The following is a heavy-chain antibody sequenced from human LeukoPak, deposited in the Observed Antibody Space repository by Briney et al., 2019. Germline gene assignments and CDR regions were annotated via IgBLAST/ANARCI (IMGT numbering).Heavy chain of an antibody. J-gene: IGHJ5*02. V-gene: IGHV4-39*07. D-gene: IGHD1-1*01. CDR2: IYYSGST. CDR1: GGSISSSSYY. CDR3: ARPTPYLKQLGTGPGWFDH. Sequence: KSSETLSLTCTVSGGSISSSSYYWGWIRQPPGKGLEWIGSIYYSGSTYYNPSLKSRVTISVDTSKNQFSLKLSSVTAADTAVYYCARPTPYLKQLGTGPGWFDHWGQGTLVTVSS.